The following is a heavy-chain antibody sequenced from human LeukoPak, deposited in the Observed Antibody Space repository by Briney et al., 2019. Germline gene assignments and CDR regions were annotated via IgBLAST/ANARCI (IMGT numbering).Heavy chain of an antibody. Sequence: ASVKVSCKASGYTFTSYGISWVRQAPGQGLEWMGWISAYNSNTNYAQKLQGRVAMTTDTSTSTAYMELRSLRSDDTAVYYCARDGTPYCGGDCFARRFDYWGQGTLVTVSS. D-gene: IGHD2-21*02. CDR1: GYTFTSYG. CDR3: ARDGTPYCGGDCFARRFDY. J-gene: IGHJ4*02. CDR2: ISAYNSNT. V-gene: IGHV1-18*01.